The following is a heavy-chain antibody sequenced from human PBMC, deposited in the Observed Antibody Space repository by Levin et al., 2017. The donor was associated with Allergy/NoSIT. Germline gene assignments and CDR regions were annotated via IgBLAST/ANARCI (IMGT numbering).Heavy chain of an antibody. CDR3: ARHGEFLEWLEGGMDV. Sequence: GESLKISCKGSGYSFTSYWIGWVRQMPGKGLEWMGIIYPGDSDTRYSPSFQGQVTISADKSISTAYLQWSSLKASDTAMYYCARHGEFLEWLEGGMDVWGQGTTVTVSS. CDR2: IYPGDSDT. D-gene: IGHD3-3*01. J-gene: IGHJ6*02. V-gene: IGHV5-51*01. CDR1: GYSFTSYW.